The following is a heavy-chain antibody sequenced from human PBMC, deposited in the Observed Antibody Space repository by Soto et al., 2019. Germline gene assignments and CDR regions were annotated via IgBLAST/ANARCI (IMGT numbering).Heavy chain of an antibody. V-gene: IGHV3-23*01. CDR3: ATRTYYYDSSGYYLDY. CDR2: ISGSGGST. CDR1: GFTFSSYA. D-gene: IGHD3-22*01. J-gene: IGHJ4*02. Sequence: VQLLESGGGLVQPGGSLRLSCAASGFTFSSYAMSWVRQAPGKGLEWVSAISGSGGSTYYADSVKGRFTISRDNSKNTLYLQMNSLRAEDTAVYYCATRTYYYDSSGYYLDYWGQGTLVTVSS.